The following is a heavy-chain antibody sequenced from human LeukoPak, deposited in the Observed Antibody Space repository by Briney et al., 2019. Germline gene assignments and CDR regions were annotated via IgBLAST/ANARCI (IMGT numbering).Heavy chain of an antibody. CDR1: GFTFSDYY. V-gene: IGHV3-11*01. CDR3: ARAGIVWLANSESFDY. CDR2: ISSSGSTI. Sequence: GGSLRLSCAASGFTFSDYYMSWIRQAPGKGLEWVSYISSSGSTIYYADSVKGRFTISRDNAKNSLYLQMNSLRAEDTAVYYCARAGIVWLANSESFDYWGQGTLVTVSS. D-gene: IGHD6-19*01. J-gene: IGHJ4*02.